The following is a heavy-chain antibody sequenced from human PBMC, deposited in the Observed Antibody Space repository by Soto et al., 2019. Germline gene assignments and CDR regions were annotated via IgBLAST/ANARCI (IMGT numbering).Heavy chain of an antibody. V-gene: IGHV3-30*18. CDR3: AKDRSPFCSTASCYDAPSS. D-gene: IGHD2-2*01. CDR2: ISYDGSNR. J-gene: IGHJ5*02. Sequence: LRLSCAVSGFTFSSYGMHWVRQAPGKGLEWVALISYDGSNRYYAGSEQGRFTISRDNSKNTLYLQMSSLRAEDTAVYYCAKDRSPFCSTASCYDAPSSWGQGTLVTVSS. CDR1: GFTFSSYG.